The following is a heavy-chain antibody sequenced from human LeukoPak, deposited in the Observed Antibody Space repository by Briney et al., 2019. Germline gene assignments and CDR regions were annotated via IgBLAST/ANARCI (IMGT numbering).Heavy chain of an antibody. V-gene: IGHV4-34*01. D-gene: IGHD4-17*01. CDR1: GGSFSGYY. J-gene: IGHJ3*02. CDR3: ARDLFPDYGDHHDAFDI. CDR2: INHSGST. Sequence: PSETLSLTCAVYGGSFSGYYWSWIRQPPGKGLEWIGEINHSGSTNYNPSLKSRVTISVDTSKNQFSLKLSSVTAADTAVYYCARDLFPDYGDHHDAFDIWGQGTMVTVSS.